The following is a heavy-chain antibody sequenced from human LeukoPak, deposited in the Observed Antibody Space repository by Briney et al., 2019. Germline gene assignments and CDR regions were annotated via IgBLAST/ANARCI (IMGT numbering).Heavy chain of an antibody. CDR2: IKQDGSET. Sequence: GGSLRLSCAASGFMFSSYWMTWVRQAPGKGLEWVANIKQDGSETDYVDSVKGRFTISRDSAKTSLYLQMNRLRAEDTAAYYCARVHEDYFDYWGQGTLVTVSS. J-gene: IGHJ4*02. CDR1: GFMFSSYW. CDR3: ARVHEDYFDY. V-gene: IGHV3-7*01.